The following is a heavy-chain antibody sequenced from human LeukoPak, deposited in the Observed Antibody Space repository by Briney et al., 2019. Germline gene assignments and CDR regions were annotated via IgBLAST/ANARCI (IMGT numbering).Heavy chain of an antibody. CDR2: ISAYNGNT. V-gene: IGHV1-18*01. CDR1: GYTFTSYG. Sequence: ASVKVSCKASGYTFTSYGISWVRQAPGQGLKWMGWISAYNGNTNYTQKLQGRVTMTTDTSTSTAYMELRSLRSDDTAVYYCARARSSGWYSPMYYFDYWGQGTLVTVSS. CDR3: ARARSSGWYSPMYYFDY. J-gene: IGHJ4*02. D-gene: IGHD6-19*01.